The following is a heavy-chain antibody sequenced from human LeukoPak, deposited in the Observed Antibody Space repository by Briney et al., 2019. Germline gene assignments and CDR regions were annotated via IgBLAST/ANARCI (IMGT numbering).Heavy chain of an antibody. CDR2: INHSGST. V-gene: IGHV4-34*01. D-gene: IGHD6-13*01. J-gene: IGHJ4*02. CDR1: GGSFSGYY. CDR3: ARVVAAAGTSLDY. Sequence: PSETLSLTCAVYGGSFSGYYWSWLRQPPGKGLEWIGEINHSGSTNYNPSLKSRVTISVDTSKNQSSLKLSSVTAADTAVYYCARVVAAAGTSLDYWGQGTLVTVSS.